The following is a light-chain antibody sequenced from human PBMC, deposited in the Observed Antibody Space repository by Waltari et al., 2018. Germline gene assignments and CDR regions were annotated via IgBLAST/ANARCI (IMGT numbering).Light chain of an antibody. Sequence: EVVLTQSPATLPLSPGESATLSCGASQSVPNTYLAWYQHKRGLAPRLLIYETFKRATGIPDRFSGSGSGTDFTLSIKRLEPEDFAVYYCHQYGSSPQTFGQGTKVEIK. J-gene: IGKJ1*01. CDR1: QSVPNTY. CDR2: ETF. V-gene: IGKV3D-20*01. CDR3: HQYGSSPQT.